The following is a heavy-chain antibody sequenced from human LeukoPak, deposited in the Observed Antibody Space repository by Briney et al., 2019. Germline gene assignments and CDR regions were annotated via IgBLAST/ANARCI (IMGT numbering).Heavy chain of an antibody. CDR3: VTGAMITVPFAYFFHL. Sequence: ASVKVSCKASGYTFIGFYMHWGRHAPRRGLEWMGRINPDSGVVTYAQKFQGRVTMTRYTSISTAYLELSWLIADDTAVYYCVTGAMITVPFAYFFHLWGLGTQVTVSS. CDR1: GYTFIGFY. V-gene: IGHV1-2*02. D-gene: IGHD3-16*01. CDR2: INPDSGVV. J-gene: IGHJ4*02.